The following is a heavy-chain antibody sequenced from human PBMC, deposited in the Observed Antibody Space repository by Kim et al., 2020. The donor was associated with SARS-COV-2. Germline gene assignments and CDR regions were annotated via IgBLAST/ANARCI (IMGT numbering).Heavy chain of an antibody. CDR2: ISTGSRTI. Sequence: GGSLRLSCAASGFTFSSYSMNWVRQAPGKGLEWVSYISTGSRTIYYADSVKGRFTISRDSAKNSLYLQMNSLRAEDTAVYYCARNYYGDYHFDYWGQGTLVTVSS. V-gene: IGHV3-48*04. CDR1: GFTFSSYS. CDR3: ARNYYGDYHFDY. D-gene: IGHD4-17*01. J-gene: IGHJ4*02.